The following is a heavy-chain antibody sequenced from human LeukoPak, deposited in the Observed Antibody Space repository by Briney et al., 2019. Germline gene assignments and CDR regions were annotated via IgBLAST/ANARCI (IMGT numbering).Heavy chain of an antibody. Sequence: ASVKVSCKASRYTFTGYYMHWVRQAPGQGLEWMGWINPNSGGTNYAQKFQGWVTMTRDTSISTAYMELSRLRSDDTAVYYCARGYSSGWYRLGGAFDIWGQGTMVTVSS. V-gene: IGHV1-2*04. J-gene: IGHJ3*02. CDR3: ARGYSSGWYRLGGAFDI. CDR1: RYTFTGYY. D-gene: IGHD6-19*01. CDR2: INPNSGGT.